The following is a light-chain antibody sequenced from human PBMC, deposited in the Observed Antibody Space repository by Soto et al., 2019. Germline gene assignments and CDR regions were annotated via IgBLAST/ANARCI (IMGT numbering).Light chain of an antibody. V-gene: IGLV2-11*02. J-gene: IGLJ2*01. CDR1: SSNIGNNY. CDR2: DVS. CDR3: CSYAGSYTVI. Sequence: QAVLTQPPSVSAAPGQKVTISCSGSSSNIGNNYVSWYQQLPGTAPKLMIYDVSKRPSGVPDRFSASKSGNTASLTISGLQAEDEADYYCCSYAGSYTVIFGVGTKLTVL.